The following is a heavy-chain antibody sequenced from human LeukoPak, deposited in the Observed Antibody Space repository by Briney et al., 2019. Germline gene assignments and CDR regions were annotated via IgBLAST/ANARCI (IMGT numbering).Heavy chain of an antibody. Sequence: SGGSLRLSCAASGFTFSSYAMSWVRQAPGKGLEWVSAISGNGMSTYYADSVKGRFTISRDNSKNTLYLQMNSLRAEDTAVYYCAKAVITGTYWFDPWGQGTLVTVSS. CDR3: AKAVITGTYWFDP. CDR2: ISGNGMST. CDR1: GFTFSSYA. V-gene: IGHV3-23*01. D-gene: IGHD1-20*01. J-gene: IGHJ5*02.